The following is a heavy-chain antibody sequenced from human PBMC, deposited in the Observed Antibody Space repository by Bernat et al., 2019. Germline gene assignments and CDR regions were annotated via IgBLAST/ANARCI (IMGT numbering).Heavy chain of an antibody. D-gene: IGHD3-10*01. CDR3: AKDSMVRGVPGC. CDR2: IYYSGTT. CDR1: GGSISSSNLY. J-gene: IGHJ4*02. Sequence: QLQLQESGPGLVKPSETLSLTCTVSGGSISSSNLYWGWIRQPPGQGLEWIGNIYYSGTTYYNPSLTSRVTISVDTSKNQFSLNLTSVTAADTAVYYCAKDSMVRGVPGCWGQGTLVTVSS. V-gene: IGHV4-39*02.